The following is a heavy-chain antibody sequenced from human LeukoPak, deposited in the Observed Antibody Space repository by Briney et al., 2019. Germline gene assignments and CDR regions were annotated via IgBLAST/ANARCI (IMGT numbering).Heavy chain of an antibody. CDR2: IIPILGIA. V-gene: IGHV1-69*04. CDR1: GGTFSSYV. Sequence: SVKVSCKASGGTFSSYVISWVRQAPGQGLGGMGRIIPILGIANYAQKFQGRVTITADKSTSTAYMELSSLRSEDTAVYYCASPPADYYDSRDYFDYWGQGTLVTVSS. CDR3: ASPPADYYDSRDYFDY. D-gene: IGHD3-22*01. J-gene: IGHJ4*02.